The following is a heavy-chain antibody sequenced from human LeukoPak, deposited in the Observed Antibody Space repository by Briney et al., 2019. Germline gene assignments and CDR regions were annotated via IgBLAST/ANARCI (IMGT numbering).Heavy chain of an antibody. CDR3: AKNTSGSYFDH. CDR2: ISGSVSST. J-gene: IGHJ4*02. D-gene: IGHD1-26*01. V-gene: IGHV3-23*01. CDR1: GFSFSTYD. Sequence: GGSLRLSCAASGFSFSTYDMTWVRQAPGKGLEWVSAISGSVSSTNYADSVKGRFTISRDNSKNTLYLQMNSLRAEDTAVYYCAKNTSGSYFDHWGQGTLVTVSS.